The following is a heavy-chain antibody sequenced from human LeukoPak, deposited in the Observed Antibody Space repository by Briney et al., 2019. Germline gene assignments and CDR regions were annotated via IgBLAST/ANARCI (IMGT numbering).Heavy chain of an antibody. CDR1: GGSFSDYY. J-gene: IGHJ4*02. Sequence: QPSETLSLTCAVYGGSFSDYYWNWVRQAPGKGLEWVAVIWYDGSNKYYADSVKGRFTISRDNSNNTVFLQMNSLRAEDTAVYYCTRSSWDRSSFFDFWGQGTLVTVSS. D-gene: IGHD6-6*01. V-gene: IGHV3-33*08. CDR2: IWYDGSNK. CDR3: TRSSWDRSSFFDF.